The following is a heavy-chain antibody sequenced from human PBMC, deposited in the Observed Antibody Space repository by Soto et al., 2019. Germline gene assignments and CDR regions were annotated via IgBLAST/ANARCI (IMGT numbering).Heavy chain of an antibody. Sequence: PSETLSLTCAFSGGSISSGGYSWSWIRQPPGKGLEWIGYIYHSGSTYYNPSLKSRVTISVDRSKNQFSLKLSSVTAADTAVYYCARARGRRFLEWLSRDYYGMDVWGQGTTVTVSS. CDR2: IYHSGST. CDR3: ARARGRRFLEWLSRDYYGMDV. V-gene: IGHV4-30-2*01. D-gene: IGHD3-3*01. CDR1: GGSISSGGYS. J-gene: IGHJ6*02.